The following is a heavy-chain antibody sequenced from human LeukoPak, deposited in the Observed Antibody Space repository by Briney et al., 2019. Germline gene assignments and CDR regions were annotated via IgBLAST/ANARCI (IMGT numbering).Heavy chain of an antibody. CDR3: ASSYCSSTSCYGYFQH. V-gene: IGHV4-61*02. CDR2: IYTSRST. J-gene: IGHJ1*01. D-gene: IGHD2-2*01. CDR1: GGSISSGSYY. Sequence: PSETLSLTCTVSGGSISSGSYYWSWIRQPAGKGLEWIGRIYTSRSTNYNPSLKSRVTISVDTSKNQFSLKLSSVTAADTAVYYCASSYCSSTSCYGYFQHWGQGTLVTVSS.